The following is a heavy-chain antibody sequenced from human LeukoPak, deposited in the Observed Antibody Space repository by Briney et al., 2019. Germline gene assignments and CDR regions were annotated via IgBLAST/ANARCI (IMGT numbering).Heavy chain of an antibody. CDR3: ARSFLDYMDV. CDR2: IYKSGTT. D-gene: IGHD2/OR15-2a*01. V-gene: IGHV4-4*07. Sequence: PSETLSLTCTVSGESINPYYWNWIRQSAGKGLEWIGHIYKSGTTNFNPSLTSRVTMSLDTSRNQFSLKLRSVTAADTAVYFCARSFLDYMDVWGKVTTVTVSS. J-gene: IGHJ6*03. CDR1: GESINPYY.